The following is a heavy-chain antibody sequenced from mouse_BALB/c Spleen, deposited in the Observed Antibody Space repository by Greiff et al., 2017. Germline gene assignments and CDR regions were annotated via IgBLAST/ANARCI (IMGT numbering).Heavy chain of an antibody. CDR3: AREGGSNSHYFDY. J-gene: IGHJ2*01. D-gene: IGHD4-1*01. CDR1: GYTFTDYA. V-gene: IGHV1S137*01. Sequence: QVQLQQSGAELVRPGVSVKISCKGSGYTFTDYAMHWVKQSHAKSLEWIGVISTYYGDASYNQKFKGKATMTVDKSSSTAYMELARLTSEDSAIYYCAREGGSNSHYFDYWGQGTTLTVSS. CDR2: ISTYYGDA.